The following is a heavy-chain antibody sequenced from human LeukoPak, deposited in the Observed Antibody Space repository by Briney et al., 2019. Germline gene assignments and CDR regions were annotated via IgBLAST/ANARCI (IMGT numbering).Heavy chain of an antibody. CDR1: GFTFSSYA. D-gene: IGHD3-22*01. V-gene: IGHV3-23*01. Sequence: GGSLRLSCAASGFTFSSYAMSWVRQAPGKGLEWVSAISGSGGSTYYADSVKGRFTISRDNSKNTLYLQMNSLRAEDTAVYYCAKDIHYYDSSGYYLTDYWGQGTLVTVSS. CDR2: ISGSGGST. J-gene: IGHJ4*02. CDR3: AKDIHYYDSSGYYLTDY.